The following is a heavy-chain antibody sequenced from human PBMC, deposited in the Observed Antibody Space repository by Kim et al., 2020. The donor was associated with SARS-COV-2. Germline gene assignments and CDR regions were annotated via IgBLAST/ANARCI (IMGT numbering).Heavy chain of an antibody. D-gene: IGHD2-2*01. J-gene: IGHJ6*02. CDR2: TRNKANSYTT. V-gene: IGHV3-72*01. CDR3: AREVDTLYYYYGMDV. Sequence: GGSLRLSCAASGFTFSDHYMDWVRQAPGKGLEWVGRTRNKANSYTTEYAASVKGRFTISRDDSKNSLYLQMNSLKTEDTAVYYCAREVDTLYYYYGMDVWGQGTTVTVSS. CDR1: GFTFSDHY.